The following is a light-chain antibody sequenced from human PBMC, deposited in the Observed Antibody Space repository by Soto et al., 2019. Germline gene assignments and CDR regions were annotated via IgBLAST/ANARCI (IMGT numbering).Light chain of an antibody. J-gene: IGKJ1*01. CDR3: QQRSNWPLLS. V-gene: IGKV3-15*01. CDR2: GAS. CDR1: QSVRSN. Sequence: EIVMTQSPATLSVSPGERATLSCRASQSVRSNLAWYQQKPGQAPRLLIYGASTRATGLPARFSGSGSGTDFTLTISSLEPEDFAVYFCQQRSNWPLLSFGQGTKVDI.